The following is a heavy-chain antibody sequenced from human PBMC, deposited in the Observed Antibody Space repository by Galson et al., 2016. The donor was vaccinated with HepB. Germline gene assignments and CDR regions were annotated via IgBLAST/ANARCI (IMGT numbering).Heavy chain of an antibody. CDR3: ARERVPYSNSWYAFDY. CDR2: ISYDASRK. J-gene: IGHJ4*02. V-gene: IGHV3-30*03. Sequence: SLRLSCAASGFTSSSYGFHWVRQAPGKGLEWVAFISYDASRKYYADSVKGRFTLPRDFSKNTLSLQMNTLRGDDTAVYFCARERVPYSNSWYAFDYWGRGTLVTVSS. CDR1: GFTSSSYG. D-gene: IGHD6-13*01.